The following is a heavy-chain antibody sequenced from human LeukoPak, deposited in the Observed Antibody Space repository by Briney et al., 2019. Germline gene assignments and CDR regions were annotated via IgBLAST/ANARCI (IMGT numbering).Heavy chain of an antibody. V-gene: IGHV3-23*01. J-gene: IGHJ4*02. Sequence: GGSLRLSCVASGLTFSSYAMSWVRQAPGKGLEWVSTISGSGGSTYYADSVKGRFTISRDNSKNTLYLQMDTLRAEDTTVYYCAKVPGSSITRYFYFDYWGQGTLVPVSS. CDR2: ISGSGGST. CDR3: AKVPGSSITRYFYFDY. CDR1: GLTFSSYA. D-gene: IGHD6-13*01.